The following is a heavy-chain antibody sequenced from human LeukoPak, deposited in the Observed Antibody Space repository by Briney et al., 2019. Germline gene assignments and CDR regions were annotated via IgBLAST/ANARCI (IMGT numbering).Heavy chain of an antibody. CDR2: ISYDGSNK. D-gene: IGHD3-22*01. Sequence: GGSLRLSCAASGFTFSSYAMHWVRQAPGKGLEWVAVISYDGSNKYYADSVKGRFTISRDNSKNTLYLQMNSLRAEDTAVYYCARDGGTMIVVVNYFDYWGQGTPVTVSS. J-gene: IGHJ4*02. V-gene: IGHV3-30-3*01. CDR3: ARDGGTMIVVVNYFDY. CDR1: GFTFSSYA.